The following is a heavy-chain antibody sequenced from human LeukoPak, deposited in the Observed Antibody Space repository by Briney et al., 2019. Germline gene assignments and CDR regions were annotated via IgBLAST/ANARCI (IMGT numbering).Heavy chain of an antibody. D-gene: IGHD5-18*01. CDR1: GYTFTVYY. Sequence: GASVKVSCKPSGYTFTVYYIHWVRQAPRQGLEWMGWINPTSGATNYAQKFQGRVTMTRDTSISTAYMELSRLRSDDTAVYYCARAPEYSYGFWGQGTLVTVSS. J-gene: IGHJ4*02. CDR3: ARAPEYSYGF. V-gene: IGHV1-2*02. CDR2: INPTSGAT.